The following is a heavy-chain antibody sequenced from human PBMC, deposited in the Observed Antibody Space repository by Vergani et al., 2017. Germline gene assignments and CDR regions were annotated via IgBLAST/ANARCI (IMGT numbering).Heavy chain of an antibody. Sequence: VQLVESGGGVVQPGRSLRLSCAASGFTFSTYAMHWVRQAPGKGLEWVAVISYDGSNKYYADSVKGRFTISRDNSKNTLYLQMNSLRAEDTAVYYCAREGTIVFDYWGQGTLVTVSS. CDR1: GFTFSTYA. CDR2: ISYDGSNK. CDR3: AREGTIVFDY. V-gene: IGHV3-30*01. D-gene: IGHD3-22*01. J-gene: IGHJ4*02.